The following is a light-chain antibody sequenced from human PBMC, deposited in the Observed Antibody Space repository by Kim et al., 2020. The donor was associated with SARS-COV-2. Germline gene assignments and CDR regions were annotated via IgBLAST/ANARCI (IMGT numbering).Light chain of an antibody. CDR2: AIN. CDR1: SSNIGAGYD. CDR3: QSYDTSLSAWV. J-gene: IGLJ3*02. Sequence: RVTISGTGSSSNIGAGYDVHWYQQLPGTAPKLLIYAINNRPSGVPDRFSGSKSGTSASLAITGLQAEDEADYYCQSYDTSLSAWVFGGGTKVTVL. V-gene: IGLV1-40*01.